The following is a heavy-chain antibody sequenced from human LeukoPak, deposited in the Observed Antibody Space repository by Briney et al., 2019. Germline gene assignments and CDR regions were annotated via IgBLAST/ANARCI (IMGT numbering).Heavy chain of an antibody. Sequence: ASVKVSCKASGYTFTSYDINWVRQATGQGLEWMGWMNPNSGNTGYAQKFQGRVTMTRNTSISTAYMELSSLRSEDTAVYYCARGALRFPYYYDSSGYPTFDYWGQGTLVTVSS. J-gene: IGHJ4*02. CDR1: GYTFTSYD. CDR3: ARGALRFPYYYDSSGYPTFDY. V-gene: IGHV1-8*01. CDR2: MNPNSGNT. D-gene: IGHD3-22*01.